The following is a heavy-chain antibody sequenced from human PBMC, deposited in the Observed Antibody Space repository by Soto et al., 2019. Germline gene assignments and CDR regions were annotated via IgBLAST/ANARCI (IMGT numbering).Heavy chain of an antibody. CDR3: ARDAGEMATILNYFDY. CDR1: GYTFTSYS. D-gene: IGHD5-12*01. J-gene: IGHJ4*02. V-gene: IGHV1-3*01. CDR2: INAGNGNT. Sequence: AASVEVSCKASGYTFTSYSMHWVRQAPGQRLEWMGWINAGNGNTKYSQKFQGRVTITRDTSASTAYMELSSLRSEDTAVYYCARDAGEMATILNYFDYWGQGTLVTVSS.